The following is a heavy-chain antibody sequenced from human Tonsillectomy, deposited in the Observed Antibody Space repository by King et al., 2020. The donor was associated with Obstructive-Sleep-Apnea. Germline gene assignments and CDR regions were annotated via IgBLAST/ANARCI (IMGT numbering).Heavy chain of an antibody. CDR2: IRYDGSNK. Sequence: VQLVESGGGVVQPGRSLRLSCAASGFTFSSYGMHWVRQAPGKGLEWVAFIRYDGSNKYYADSVKGQFTISRDNSKNTLYLQMNSLRAEDTAVYYCAKALRDYYYYGMDVWGQGTTVTVSS. V-gene: IGHV3-30*02. J-gene: IGHJ6*02. CDR3: AKALRDYYYYGMDV. CDR1: GFTFSSYG.